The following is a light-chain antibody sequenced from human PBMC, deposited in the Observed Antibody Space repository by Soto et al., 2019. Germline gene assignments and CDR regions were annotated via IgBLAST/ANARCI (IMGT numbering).Light chain of an antibody. V-gene: IGKV3-20*01. CDR1: QSVSSTS. CDR2: GAS. Sequence: EVVLTQSPGTLSLSPGERVTILCLASQSVSSTSLAWYQQKPGQTPRLLIYGASSRATGTPDRISGGGSGTHFTLTISRLEPEDFAVYYCQHYFTSSITFGQGTRLEIK. J-gene: IGKJ5*01. CDR3: QHYFTSSIT.